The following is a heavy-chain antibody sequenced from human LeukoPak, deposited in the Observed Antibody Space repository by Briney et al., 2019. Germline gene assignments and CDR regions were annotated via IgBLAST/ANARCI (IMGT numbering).Heavy chain of an antibody. J-gene: IGHJ3*02. Sequence: GGSLRLSCAASGFTFSSYAMSWVRQAPGKGLEWVSAISGSGGSTYYADSVKGRFTISRDNSKNTLYLQMNSLRAEDTAVYYCARDLRDYNDVLTGILSHHIWGPGTMVTVSS. V-gene: IGHV3-23*01. CDR2: ISGSGGST. CDR1: GFTFSSYA. D-gene: IGHD3-9*01. CDR3: ARDLRDYNDVLTGILSHHI.